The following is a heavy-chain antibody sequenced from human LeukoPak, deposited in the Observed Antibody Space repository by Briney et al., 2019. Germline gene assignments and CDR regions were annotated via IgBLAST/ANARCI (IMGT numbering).Heavy chain of an antibody. V-gene: IGHV1-46*01. Sequence: ASVKVSCKASGYTFTSYYMHWVRQAPGQGLEWMGIINPSGGSTSYAQKFQGRVTMTRDTSTSTVYMELSSLRSEDTAVYYCATSLEGYCSSTSCYRFQHWGQGTLVTVFS. CDR3: ATSLEGYCSSTSCYRFQH. CDR2: INPSGGST. J-gene: IGHJ1*01. CDR1: GYTFTSYY. D-gene: IGHD2-2*01.